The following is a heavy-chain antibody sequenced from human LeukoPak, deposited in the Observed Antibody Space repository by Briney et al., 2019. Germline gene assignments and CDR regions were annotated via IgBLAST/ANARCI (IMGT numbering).Heavy chain of an antibody. CDR3: ARGSASPAAIPFDM. CDR2: IYTNGNT. D-gene: IGHD2-2*02. J-gene: IGHJ3*02. CDR1: GGAISGYY. V-gene: IGHV4-4*07. Sequence: SETLSLTCTVSGGAISGYYWSWIRQPPGKGLEWIGRIYTNGNTNYNPALKSRVTMSADTSKNQFSLKLSSVTAADTAVYYCARGSASPAAIPFDMWGQGTMVTVSS.